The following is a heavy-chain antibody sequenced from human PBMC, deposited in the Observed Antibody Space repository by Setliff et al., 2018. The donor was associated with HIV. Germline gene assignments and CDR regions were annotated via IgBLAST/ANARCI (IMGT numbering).Heavy chain of an antibody. CDR1: GFIFSNYW. J-gene: IGHJ4*02. Sequence: GGSLRLSCAASGFIFSNYWMSWVRQAPGKGLEWVANIKQDGSEKYYVDSVKGRFTISRDNAKNSLYLQVNSLRPEDTAVYYCASARIPTGGTSTSFDYWGQGTLVTV. CDR2: IKQDGSEK. CDR3: ASARIPTGGTSTSFDY. D-gene: IGHD1-1*01. V-gene: IGHV3-7*01.